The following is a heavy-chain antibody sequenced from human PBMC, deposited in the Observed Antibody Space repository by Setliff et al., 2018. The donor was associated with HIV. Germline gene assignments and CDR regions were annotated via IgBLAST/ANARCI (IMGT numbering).Heavy chain of an antibody. Sequence: GGSLRLSCAASGFSFSSFWMHWVRQAPGKGLMWVSRINTDGSGARYAGSVKGRVTVSRDNAKNTVHLQMNSLRAEDTAVYYCVREGWTLLRYDDWLLSYMDVWGKGTTVTVSS. D-gene: IGHD3-9*01. CDR2: INTDGSGA. CDR1: GFSFSSFW. V-gene: IGHV3-74*01. J-gene: IGHJ6*03. CDR3: VREGWTLLRYDDWLLSYMDV.